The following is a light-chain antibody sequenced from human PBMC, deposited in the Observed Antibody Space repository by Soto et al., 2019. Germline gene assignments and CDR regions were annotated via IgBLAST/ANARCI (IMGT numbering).Light chain of an antibody. Sequence: DIVMTQSPDSLAVSLGERATINCKSSQSVLYSSNNNNYLAWYQQKPGQPPKLLLYWASTRESGVPDRFSGSGSGTDFTLTIINLRAEDVSVYYCQQYYTTPVAFGQGTKVEIK. CDR2: WAS. CDR1: QSVLYSSNNNNY. J-gene: IGKJ1*01. V-gene: IGKV4-1*01. CDR3: QQYYTTPVA.